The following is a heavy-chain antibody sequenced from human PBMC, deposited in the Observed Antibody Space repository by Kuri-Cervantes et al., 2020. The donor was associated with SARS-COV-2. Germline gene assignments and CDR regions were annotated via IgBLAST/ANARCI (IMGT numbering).Heavy chain of an antibody. J-gene: IGHJ4*02. CDR1: GCTFTSYY. D-gene: IGHD6-13*01. CDR2: INPSGGST. V-gene: IGHV1-46*03. CDR3: ARSTAGYSSSWYTDY. Sequence: ASVKVSCKASGCTFTSYYMHWVRQAPGQGLEWMGIINPSGGSTSYAQKFQGRVTMTRDTSTSTVYMELSSLRSEDTAVYYCARSTAGYSSSWYTDYWGQGTLVTVSS.